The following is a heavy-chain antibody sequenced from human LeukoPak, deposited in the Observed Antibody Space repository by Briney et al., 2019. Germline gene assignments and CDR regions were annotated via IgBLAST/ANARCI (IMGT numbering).Heavy chain of an antibody. CDR2: ISSSSSYI. J-gene: IGHJ6*03. CDR1: GFTFSSYS. V-gene: IGHV3-21*01. Sequence: PGGSLRLSCAASGFTFSSYSMNWVRQAPGKGLEWVSSISSSSSYIYYADSVKGRFTISRDNAKNSLYLQMNSLRAEDTAVYYCARVNGPDYGSPIYYYYYYMDVWGKGTTVTVSS. CDR3: ARVNGPDYGSPIYYYYYYMDV. D-gene: IGHD4/OR15-4a*01.